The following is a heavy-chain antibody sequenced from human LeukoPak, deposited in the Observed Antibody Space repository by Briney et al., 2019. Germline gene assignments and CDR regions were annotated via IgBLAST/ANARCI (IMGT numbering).Heavy chain of an antibody. CDR3: ARASDILTGYGSYYYYHGMDV. V-gene: IGHV3-13*01. J-gene: IGHJ6*02. Sequence: GGSLRLSCAASGFPFSSYDMHWVRHATGKGLEWVSAIGTAGDTYYPGAVKGRFTISRENAKDSLYLPTNSPRAGDTAVYYCARASDILTGYGSYYYYHGMDVWGQGTTVTVSS. CDR1: GFPFSSYD. CDR2: IGTAGDT. D-gene: IGHD3-9*01.